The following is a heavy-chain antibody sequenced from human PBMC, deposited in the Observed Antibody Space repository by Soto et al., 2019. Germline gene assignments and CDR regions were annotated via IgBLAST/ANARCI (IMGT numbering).Heavy chain of an antibody. CDR2: IFSNDEK. CDR3: ARMEVAVADYYGMDV. J-gene: IGHJ6*02. D-gene: IGHD6-19*01. V-gene: IGHV2-26*01. Sequence: SGPTLVNPTETLTLTCTVSGFSLSNARMGVSWIRQPPGKALEWLAHIFSNDEKSYSTSLKSRLTISKDTSKSQVVLTVTNMDPVDTATYYCARMEVAVADYYGMDVWGQGTTVTVSS. CDR1: GFSLSNARMG.